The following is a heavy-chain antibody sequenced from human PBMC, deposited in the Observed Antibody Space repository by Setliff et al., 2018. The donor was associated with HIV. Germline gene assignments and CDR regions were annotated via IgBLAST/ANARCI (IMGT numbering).Heavy chain of an antibody. CDR2: IYSTGDS. J-gene: IGHJ4*02. Sequence: PSETLSLTCTVSGDSISSYYWSWIRQPPGKELEWIGYIYSTGDSNYNPSLKSRVTMAVDTSKNQLSLKLTSVTAADTAVYYCARYRRPPYYLDYWGQGTLVTVSS. CDR1: GDSISSYY. V-gene: IGHV4-4*09. CDR3: ARYRRPPYYLDY. D-gene: IGHD3-16*02.